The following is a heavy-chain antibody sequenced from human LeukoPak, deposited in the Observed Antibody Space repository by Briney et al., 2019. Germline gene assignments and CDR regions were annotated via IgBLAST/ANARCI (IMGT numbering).Heavy chain of an antibody. V-gene: IGHV3-33*01. CDR2: IWYDGSNK. CDR1: GITFSSYG. Sequence: PGGSLRLSCAASGITFSSYGMHWVRQAPGKGLEWVAVIWYDGSNKYYADSVKGRFTISRDNSKNTLYLQMNSLRAEDTAVYYCAREKIVVVPAATGYYYYYYGMDVWGKGTTVTVSS. D-gene: IGHD2-2*01. J-gene: IGHJ6*04. CDR3: AREKIVVVPAATGYYYYYYGMDV.